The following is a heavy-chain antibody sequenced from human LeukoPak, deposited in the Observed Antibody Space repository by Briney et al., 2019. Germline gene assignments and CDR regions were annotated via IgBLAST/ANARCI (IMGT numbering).Heavy chain of an antibody. D-gene: IGHD7-27*01. V-gene: IGHV3-30*04. CDR2: ISYDGSNK. CDR3: AREASGSIWGDDWGYFDY. CDR1: GFTFSSYA. Sequence: GGSLRLSCAASGFTFSSYAMHWVRQAPGKGLEWVAVISYDGSNKYYADSVKSRFTISRDNSKNTLYLQMNSLRAGDTAVCYCAREASGSIWGDDWGYFDYWGQGTLVTVSS. J-gene: IGHJ4*02.